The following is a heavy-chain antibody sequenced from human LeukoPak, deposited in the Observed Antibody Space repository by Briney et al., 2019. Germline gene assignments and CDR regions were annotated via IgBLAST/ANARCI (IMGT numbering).Heavy chain of an antibody. D-gene: IGHD2-15*01. V-gene: IGHV3-33*01. Sequence: GGSLSLSCSASGFTFSTYGMHWVRQAPGKGLEWVAVIWYDGSIKYYADSVKGRVTVSRDNSKSTVYLQMNSLRAEDTAVYYCARVWCSSSSCYSSADLWRQGTLVTVSS. CDR2: IWYDGSIK. CDR1: GFTFSTYG. CDR3: ARVWCSSSSCYSSADL. J-gene: IGHJ5*02.